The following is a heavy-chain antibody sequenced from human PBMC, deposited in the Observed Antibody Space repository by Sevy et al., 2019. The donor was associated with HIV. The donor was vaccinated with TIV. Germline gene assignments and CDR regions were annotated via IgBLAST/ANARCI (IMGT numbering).Heavy chain of an antibody. V-gene: IGHV3-64D*06. D-gene: IGHD3-10*01. CDR1: GSFFGTNI. Sequence: GGSLRLSCSASGSFFGTNIMHWVRQPPGKRLEYVSGITSNGVTTHYTDSVKGRFTISRDNSKDTMYFEKSGLRPEDTAVYYGGKDRGITQAFDYWGQGTRVTVSS. CDR2: ITSNGVTT. J-gene: IGHJ4*02. CDR3: GKDRGITQAFDY.